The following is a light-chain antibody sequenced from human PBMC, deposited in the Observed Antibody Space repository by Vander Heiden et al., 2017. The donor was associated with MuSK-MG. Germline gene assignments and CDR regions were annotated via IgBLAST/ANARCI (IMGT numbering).Light chain of an antibody. Sequence: YDLTQPPSVSVSPGQTARITCSGDTLPKQFAYWYQQRPGQAPVLMIYKDTERPSGIPERFSGSTSGKTVTLTISGVQAEDEADYFCQSAGSSGNHVVFGGGTKLTVL. CDR1: TLPKQF. V-gene: IGLV3-25*03. CDR3: QSAGSSGNHVV. CDR2: KDT. J-gene: IGLJ2*01.